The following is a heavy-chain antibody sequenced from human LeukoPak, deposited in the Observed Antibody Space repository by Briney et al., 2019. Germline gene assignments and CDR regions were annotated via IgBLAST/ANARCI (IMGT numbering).Heavy chain of an antibody. V-gene: IGHV4-61*01. Sequence: SETPSLTCTVSGGSVSSGSYYWSWIRQPPGKGLEWIGYIYYSGSTNYNPSLKSRVIISVDTSKNQFSLKLSSVTAADTAVYYCARGLQYWGQGTLVTVSS. CDR3: ARGLQY. J-gene: IGHJ4*02. CDR1: GGSVSSGSYY. CDR2: IYYSGST.